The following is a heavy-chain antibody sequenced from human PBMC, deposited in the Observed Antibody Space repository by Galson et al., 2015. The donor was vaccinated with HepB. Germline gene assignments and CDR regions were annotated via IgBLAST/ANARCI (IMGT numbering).Heavy chain of an antibody. CDR3: ARSGSSGSLWADV. Sequence: SLRLSCAASGFTFSDYYMSWIRQAPGKGLEWVSYISSSSSYTNYADSVKGRFTISRDNAKNSLYLQMNSLRAEDTAVYYCARSGSSGSLWADVWGQGTTVTVSS. D-gene: IGHD3-10*01. V-gene: IGHV3-11*03. CDR1: GFTFSDYY. CDR2: ISSSSSYT. J-gene: IGHJ6*02.